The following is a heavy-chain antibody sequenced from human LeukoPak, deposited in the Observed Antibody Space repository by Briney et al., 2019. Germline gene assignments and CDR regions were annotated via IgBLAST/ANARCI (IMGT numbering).Heavy chain of an antibody. J-gene: IGHJ4*02. Sequence: GGSLRLSCAASGFIFSAYGMHWVRQGPGKGLEWVAVIWYDATNKYYAESVKGRFTISRDNSKNTVYLQMNSLRAEDAAVYYCARDPGSGSNYFEHWGQGTLVTVSS. CDR3: ARDPGSGSNYFEH. CDR1: GFIFSAYG. CDR2: IWYDATNK. V-gene: IGHV3-33*01. D-gene: IGHD3-10*01.